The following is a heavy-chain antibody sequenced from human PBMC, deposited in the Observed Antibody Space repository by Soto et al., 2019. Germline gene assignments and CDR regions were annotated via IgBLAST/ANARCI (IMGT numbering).Heavy chain of an antibody. V-gene: IGHV3-21*01. Sequence: GGSLRLSCAASGFTFSSYSMNWVRQAPGKGLEWVSSINSRSSYIYYADSVKGRFTISRDNAKNSLYLQMNSLRAEDTAVYYCARDPEGYSYGSNSFDPWGQGTLVTVS. CDR1: GFTFSSYS. CDR3: ARDPEGYSYGSNSFDP. D-gene: IGHD5-18*01. J-gene: IGHJ5*02. CDR2: INSRSSYI.